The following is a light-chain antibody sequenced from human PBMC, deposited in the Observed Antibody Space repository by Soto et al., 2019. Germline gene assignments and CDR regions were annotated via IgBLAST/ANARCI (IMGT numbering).Light chain of an antibody. CDR2: DAS. CDR1: QSISGN. J-gene: IGKJ1*01. Sequence: EIVMTQSPATLSVSPGDRATLSCRASQSISGNLAWYLHKPGQTPRLLIYDASTRATGTPARFSGSGSGTEFTLTISRLQPDDFATYYCQQSYNTPPTFGQGTKVDIK. V-gene: IGKV3-15*01. CDR3: QQSYNTPPT.